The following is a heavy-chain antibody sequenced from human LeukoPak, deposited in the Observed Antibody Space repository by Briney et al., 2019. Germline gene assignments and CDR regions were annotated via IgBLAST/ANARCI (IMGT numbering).Heavy chain of an antibody. Sequence: SGTLSLTCTVPGGSISSGDYYWSWIRQPPGKGLEWIGYIYYSGSTYYNPSLKSRVTISVDTSKNQFSLKLSSVTAADTAVYYCASSRRYYYDSSGYYAFDIWGQGTMVTVSS. CDR2: IYYSGST. J-gene: IGHJ3*02. V-gene: IGHV4-30-4*08. D-gene: IGHD3-22*01. CDR1: GGSISSGDYY. CDR3: ASSRRYYYDSSGYYAFDI.